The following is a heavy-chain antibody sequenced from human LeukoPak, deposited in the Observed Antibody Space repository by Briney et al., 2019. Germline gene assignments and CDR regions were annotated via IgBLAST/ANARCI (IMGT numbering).Heavy chain of an antibody. D-gene: IGHD2-2*01. CDR2: INHSGST. CDR1: VGSFSGYY. Sequence: SETLSLTCAVYVGSFSGYYWSWIRQPPGKGLEWIGEINHSGSTNYNPPLKSRVTISVDTSKNQFSLKLSSVTAADTAVYYCARGRYCSSTSCRFYYYYYYMDVWGKGTTVTVSS. V-gene: IGHV4-34*01. J-gene: IGHJ6*03. CDR3: ARGRYCSSTSCRFYYYYYYMDV.